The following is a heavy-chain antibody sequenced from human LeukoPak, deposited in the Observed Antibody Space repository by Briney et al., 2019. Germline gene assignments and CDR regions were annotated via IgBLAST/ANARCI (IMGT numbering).Heavy chain of an antibody. V-gene: IGHV3-21*01. CDR2: ISSSSSYI. J-gene: IGHJ4*02. CDR3: ARDEPVAAFDY. Sequence: GGSLRLSCAASGFTFSSYSMNWVRQAPGKGPEWVSSISSSSSYIYYADSVKGRFTISRDNAKNSLYLQMNSLRAEDTAVYYCARDEPVAAFDYWGQGTLVTVSS. D-gene: IGHD6-13*01. CDR1: GFTFSSYS.